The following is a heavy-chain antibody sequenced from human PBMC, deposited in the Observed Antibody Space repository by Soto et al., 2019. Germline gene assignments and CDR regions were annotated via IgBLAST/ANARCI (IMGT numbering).Heavy chain of an antibody. V-gene: IGHV3-23*01. Sequence: GGSLGLSCAASGFTFSSYAMSWVRQAPGKGLEWVSAISGSGGSTYYADSVKGRFTISRDNSKNTLYLQMNSLRAEDTAVYYCAKVRYCSSTSCYARVATIGHWGQGTLVTVSS. CDR3: AKVRYCSSTSCYARVATIGH. CDR1: GFTFSSYA. J-gene: IGHJ5*02. D-gene: IGHD2-2*01. CDR2: ISGSGGST.